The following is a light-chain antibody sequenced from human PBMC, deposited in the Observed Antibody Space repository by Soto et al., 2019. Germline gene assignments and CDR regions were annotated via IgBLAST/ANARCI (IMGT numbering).Light chain of an antibody. CDR1: SSDVGDYNY. V-gene: IGLV2-14*01. Sequence: QSALTQPASVSGSPGQSITLSCTGTSSDVGDYNYVSWYQQHPGKAPRLIIYEVSYRPSGVSNRFSGYKSGNTASLTISGLQAEDEADYYCSSYASSSTWVFGGGTKLTV. J-gene: IGLJ3*02. CDR2: EVS. CDR3: SSYASSSTWV.